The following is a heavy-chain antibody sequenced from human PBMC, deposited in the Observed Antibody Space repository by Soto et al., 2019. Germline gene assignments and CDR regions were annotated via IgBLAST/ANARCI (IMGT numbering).Heavy chain of an antibody. CDR3: AKDLVYFDSGTYSTLDY. D-gene: IGHD3-10*01. CDR1: GFTFSNYA. J-gene: IGHJ4*02. V-gene: IGHV3-23*01. CDR2: ISGSGANT. Sequence: XGALRLSCAASGFTFSNYAMNWVRQAPGKGLQWVSGISGSGANTYYADFVKGRFTISRDNSKNTLYLQMNSLRAEDTAVYYCAKDLVYFDSGTYSTLDYWAQGTLVTVSS.